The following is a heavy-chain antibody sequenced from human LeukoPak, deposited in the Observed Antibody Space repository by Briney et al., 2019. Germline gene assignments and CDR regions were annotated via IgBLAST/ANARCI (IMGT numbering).Heavy chain of an antibody. V-gene: IGHV1-3*01. J-gene: IGHJ6*02. D-gene: IGHD2-2*01. CDR3: ASRSGLGYCSSTSCTTDYGMDV. Sequence: ASVKVSCKASGYTFTSYAMHWVRQAPGQRLEWMGWINAGNGNTKYSQKFQGRVTITRDTSASTAYMELSSLRSEDTAVYYCASRSGLGYCSSTSCTTDYGMDVWGQGTTVTVSS. CDR1: GYTFTSYA. CDR2: INAGNGNT.